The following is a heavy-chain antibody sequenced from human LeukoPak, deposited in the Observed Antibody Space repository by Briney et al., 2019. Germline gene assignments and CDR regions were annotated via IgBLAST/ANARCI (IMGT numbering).Heavy chain of an antibody. CDR1: GNTFTGYF. Sequence: ASVKASCKASGNTFTGYFIHWVRQAPGQGFEWMGWNNPNSGGANYAQKFQGRVTMTRDTSISTAYMELSRLRSDDTAVYYCARGLEGSGWYGENYYYYMDVWGKGTTVTVSS. CDR3: ARGLEGSGWYGENYYYYMDV. V-gene: IGHV1-2*02. CDR2: NNPNSGGA. J-gene: IGHJ6*03. D-gene: IGHD6-19*01.